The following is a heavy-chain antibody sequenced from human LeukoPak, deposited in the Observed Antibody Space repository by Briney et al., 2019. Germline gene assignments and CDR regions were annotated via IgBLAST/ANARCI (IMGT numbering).Heavy chain of an antibody. CDR3: ATSVRWELNNWFDP. CDR2: FDPEDGET. D-gene: IGHD1-26*01. V-gene: IGHV1-24*01. J-gene: IGHJ5*02. CDR1: GYTLTELS. Sequence: ASVKVSCKVSGYTLTELSMHWLRQAPGKGLEWMGGFDPEDGETIYAQMFQGRVTMTEDTSTDTAYMELSSLRSEDTAVYYCATSVRWELNNWFDPWGQGTLVTVSS.